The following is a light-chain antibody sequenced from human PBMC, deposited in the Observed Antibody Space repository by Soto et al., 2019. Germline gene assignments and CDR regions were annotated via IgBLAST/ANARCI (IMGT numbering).Light chain of an antibody. CDR2: AAS. J-gene: IGKJ1*01. V-gene: IGKV1-5*01. Sequence: DIQMTQSPSTLSASVGDRVTITCRASQSISSWLAWYQQKPGKAPKLLIYAASSLQSGVPSRFSGSGSGTEFTPTISSLQPDDFATYYCQQYNSYSTFGQGTKVDIK. CDR3: QQYNSYST. CDR1: QSISSW.